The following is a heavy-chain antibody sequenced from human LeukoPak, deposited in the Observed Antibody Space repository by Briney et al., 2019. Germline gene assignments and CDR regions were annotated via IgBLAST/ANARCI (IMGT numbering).Heavy chain of an antibody. V-gene: IGHV3-64*01. CDR1: GFTFSSYA. CDR3: AGGSGSYYDY. CDR2: ISSNGGST. Sequence: GGSLRLSCAASGFTFSSYAMHWVRQAPGKGLEYVSAISSNGGSTYHANSVKGRFTISRDNSKNTLYLQMGSLRAEDMAVYYCAGGSGSYYDYWGQGTLVTVPS. J-gene: IGHJ4*02. D-gene: IGHD1-26*01.